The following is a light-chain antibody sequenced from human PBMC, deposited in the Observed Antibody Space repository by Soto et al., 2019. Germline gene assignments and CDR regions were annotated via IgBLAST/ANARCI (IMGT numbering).Light chain of an antibody. J-gene: IGKJ4*01. V-gene: IGKV3-11*01. CDR2: EAS. Sequence: EIVLTQSPATLSLSPGDRATLSCRASQSIGIYLAWYQQTPGQSPRLLIYEASTRATGVPTKFSGTGSGTDFTLTISSLESEDFGNYYCQQRSTWPLTFGGGTRVEI. CDR3: QQRSTWPLT. CDR1: QSIGIY.